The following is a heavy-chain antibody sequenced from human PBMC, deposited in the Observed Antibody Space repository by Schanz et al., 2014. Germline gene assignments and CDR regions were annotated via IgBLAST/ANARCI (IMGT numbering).Heavy chain of an antibody. J-gene: IGHJ4*02. V-gene: IGHV4-39*01. D-gene: IGHD6-19*01. CDR2: IYYSGST. Sequence: QLQMQESGPGLVKPSETLSLTCSVSGDSISSTSYYWGWIRQPPGKGLEWIGSIYYSGSTYYNASLKSRVPISVDTSKNRFSLKLTSVTAADSAVYYCARLWGGWRIPDYWGQGTLVTVSS. CDR1: GDSISSTSYY. CDR3: ARLWGGWRIPDY.